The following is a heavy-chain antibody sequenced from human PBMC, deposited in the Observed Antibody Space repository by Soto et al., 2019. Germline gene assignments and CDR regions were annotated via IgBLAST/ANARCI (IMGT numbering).Heavy chain of an antibody. Sequence: SVKVSCKPSGGPFTSYAVIWVRQAPGQGLEWMGEIIPIFGTANSAQKFQGRVTITADESTSTAYMEVNSLRSEDTAVYYCTRDGMTTGDTWGPGTLVTVSS. V-gene: IGHV1-69*01. CDR3: TRDGMTTGDT. CDR1: GGPFTSYA. D-gene: IGHD2-21*02. J-gene: IGHJ4*02. CDR2: IIPIFGTA.